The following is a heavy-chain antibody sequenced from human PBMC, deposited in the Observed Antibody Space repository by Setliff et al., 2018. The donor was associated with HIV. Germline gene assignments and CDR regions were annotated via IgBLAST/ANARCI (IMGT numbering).Heavy chain of an antibody. V-gene: IGHV4-4*09. CDR2: IFSSGST. CDR1: GDSISSYS. Sequence: SETLSLTCTVSGDSISSYSWNWIRQSPGGGLEWIGFIFSSGSTKYNPSLQSRVTMSIDTSKNQFSLRLTSVTAADTAVYYCARRSDDSGSIPDNNWFDTWGQGSLVTVSS. CDR3: ARRSDDSGSIPDNNWFDT. D-gene: IGHD3-10*01. J-gene: IGHJ5*02.